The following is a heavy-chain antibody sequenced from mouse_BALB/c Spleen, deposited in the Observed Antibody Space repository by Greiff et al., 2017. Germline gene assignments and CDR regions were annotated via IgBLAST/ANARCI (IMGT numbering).Heavy chain of an antibody. Sequence: VQLVESGPGLVKPSQSLSLTCSVTGYSITSGYYWNWIRQFPGNKLEWMGYISYDGSNNYNPSLKNRISITRDTSKNQFFLKLNSVTTEDTATYYCARDGTYAMDYWGQGTSVTVSS. CDR3: ARDGTYAMDY. CDR1: GYSITSGYY. J-gene: IGHJ4*01. CDR2: ISYDGSN. D-gene: IGHD1-1*02. V-gene: IGHV3-6*02.